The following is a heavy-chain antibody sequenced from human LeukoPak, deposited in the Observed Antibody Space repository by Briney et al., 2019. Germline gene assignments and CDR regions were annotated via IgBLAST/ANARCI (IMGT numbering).Heavy chain of an antibody. V-gene: IGHV3-74*01. CDR3: ARAGAGGYYYYMDV. CDR2: INSDGSST. J-gene: IGHJ6*03. CDR1: GFTFSRYW. Sequence: PGGSLRLSCAASGFTFSRYWTYWVRQAPGKGLVWVSHINSDGSSTNYADSVKGGFTISRDNAKNTLYLQMNSLRAEDTAVYYCARAGAGGYYYYMDVWGKGTTVTVSS.